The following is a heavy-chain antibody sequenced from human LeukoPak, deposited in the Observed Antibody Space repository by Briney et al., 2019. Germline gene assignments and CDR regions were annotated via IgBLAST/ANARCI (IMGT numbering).Heavy chain of an antibody. CDR3: ARLPAYYDFWSGYSHYYYMDV. V-gene: IGHV3-7*01. CDR2: IKQDGSEK. J-gene: IGHJ6*03. D-gene: IGHD3-3*01. Sequence: GGSLRLSCAASGFTFSSYWMSWVRQAPGKGLEWVANIKQDGSEKYYVDSVKGRFTISRDNAKNSLYLQMNSLRAEDTAVYYCARLPAYYDFWSGYSHYYYMDVWGKGTTVTVSS. CDR1: GFTFSSYW.